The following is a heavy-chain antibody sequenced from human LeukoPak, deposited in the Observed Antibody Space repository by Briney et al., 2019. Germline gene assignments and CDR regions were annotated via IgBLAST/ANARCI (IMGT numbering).Heavy chain of an antibody. CDR2: IYYSGST. V-gene: IGHV4-59*08. D-gene: IGHD3-22*01. Sequence: PSETLSLTCTVSGGSISSYYWSWIRQPPGKGLEWIGYIYYSGSTNYNPSLKSRVTISVDTSKNQFSLKLSSVTAADTAVYYCARTLRENYYDSSGYPPGSYYFDYWGQGTLVTVSS. CDR3: ARTLRENYYDSSGYPPGSYYFDY. CDR1: GGSISSYY. J-gene: IGHJ4*02.